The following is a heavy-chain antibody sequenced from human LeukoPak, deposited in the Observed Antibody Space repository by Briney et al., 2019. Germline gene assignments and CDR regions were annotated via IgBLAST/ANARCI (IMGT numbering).Heavy chain of an antibody. J-gene: IGHJ5*02. CDR3: ARDRGAVATYNWFDP. D-gene: IGHD4-11*01. Sequence: GGSLRLSCAASGFTFSSYAMHWVRQAPGKGLEWVSSISSSSSYIYYADSVKGRFTISRDNAKNSLYLQMNSLRAEDTAVYYCARDRGAVATYNWFDPWGQGTLVTVSS. CDR2: ISSSSSYI. V-gene: IGHV3-21*01. CDR1: GFTFSSYA.